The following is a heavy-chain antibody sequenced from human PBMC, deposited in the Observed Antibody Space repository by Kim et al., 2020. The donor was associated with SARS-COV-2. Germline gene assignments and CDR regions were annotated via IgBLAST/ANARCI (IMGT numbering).Heavy chain of an antibody. CDR3: ARAIQLWSQRGWFDP. CDR2: IYYSGST. V-gene: IGHV4-39*01. D-gene: IGHD5-18*01. CDR1: GGSISSSSYY. J-gene: IGHJ5*02. Sequence: SETLSLTCTVSGGSISSSSYYWGWIRQPPGKGLEWIGSIYYSGSTYYNPSLKSRVTIYVDTSKNQFSLKLSSVTAADTAVYYCARAIQLWSQRGWFDPWGQGTLVTVSS.